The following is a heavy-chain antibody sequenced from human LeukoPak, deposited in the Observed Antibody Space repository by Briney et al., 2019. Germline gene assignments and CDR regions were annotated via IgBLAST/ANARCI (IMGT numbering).Heavy chain of an antibody. CDR3: ARVIYGSGTYYYYYYMDV. Sequence: ASVKVSCKASGYTFTSYYMHWVRQAPGQGLEWMGIINPSGGSTSYAQKFQGRVTMTRDMSTSTVYMELSSLRSEDTAVYYCARVIYGSGTYYYYYYMDVWGKGTTVTVSS. CDR2: INPSGGST. D-gene: IGHD3-10*01. J-gene: IGHJ6*03. CDR1: GYTFTSYY. V-gene: IGHV1-46*01.